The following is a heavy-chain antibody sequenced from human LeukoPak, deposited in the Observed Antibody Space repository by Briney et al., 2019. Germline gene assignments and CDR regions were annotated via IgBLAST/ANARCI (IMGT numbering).Heavy chain of an antibody. D-gene: IGHD3-22*01. J-gene: IGHJ4*02. CDR3: ARGWGYYYDSSGYYSY. CDR1: GGSISSYY. CDR2: IYYSGST. V-gene: IGHV4-59*12. Sequence: SETLSLTCTVSGGSISSYYWSWIRQPPGKGLEWIGYIYYSGSTNYNPSLKSRVTISVDTSKNQFSLKLSSVTAADTAVYYCARGWGYYYDSSGYYSYWGQGTLVTVSS.